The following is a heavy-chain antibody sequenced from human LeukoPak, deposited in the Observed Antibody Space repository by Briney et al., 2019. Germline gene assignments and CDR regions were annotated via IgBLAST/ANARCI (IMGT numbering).Heavy chain of an antibody. CDR3: AKSNGYGLIDI. D-gene: IGHD3-22*01. J-gene: IGHJ3*02. V-gene: IGHV4-39*07. CDR2: IF. CDR1: SGSISTSNCY. Sequence: SETLSLTCTVSSGSISTSNCYWGWVRQPPGKALEWIGNIFYSPSLKSRVTISLDTSRNQFSLKLNSVTAADTAVYYCAKSNGYGLIDIWGQGTMVTVSS.